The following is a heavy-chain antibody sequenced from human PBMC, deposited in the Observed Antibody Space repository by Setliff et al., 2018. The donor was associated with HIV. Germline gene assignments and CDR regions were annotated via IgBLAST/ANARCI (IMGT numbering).Heavy chain of an antibody. CDR1: GGSIRSGSYY. Sequence: TLSLTCTVSGGSIRSGSYYWSWIRQPAGKGLEWIGRMYTNGNTNYNPSLKSQVTIAVDTSKNQFSLKLTSVTAADTAVYYCARDLTSNSNCFEPWGQGTQVTVSS. D-gene: IGHD4-4*01. V-gene: IGHV4-61*02. CDR2: MYTNGNT. CDR3: ARDLTSNSNCFEP. J-gene: IGHJ5*02.